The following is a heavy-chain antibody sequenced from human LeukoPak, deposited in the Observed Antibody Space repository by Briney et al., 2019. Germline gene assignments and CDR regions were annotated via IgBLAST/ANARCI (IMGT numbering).Heavy chain of an antibody. CDR2: TKYRSKWYN. J-gene: IGHJ4*02. D-gene: IGHD7-27*01. V-gene: IGHV6-1*01. Sequence: SQTLSLTCVISGDSVSSNSAAWNWIRQSPSRGLEWLGRTKYRSKWYNYYALSVKSRMTINSDTSKNQFSLQMNSVTPEDTAVYYSARVFNWGFDSWGQGTLVTVSS. CDR1: GDSVSSNSAA. CDR3: ARVFNWGFDS.